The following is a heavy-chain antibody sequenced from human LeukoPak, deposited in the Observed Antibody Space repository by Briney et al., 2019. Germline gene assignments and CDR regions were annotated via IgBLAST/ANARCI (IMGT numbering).Heavy chain of an antibody. CDR1: GFTFSSYG. J-gene: IGHJ4*02. V-gene: IGHV3-30*02. CDR3: AKGRCSSTSCAIDY. Sequence: GGSLRLSCAASGFTFSSYGMHWVRQAPGKGLEWVAFIRYDGSNKYYADSVKGRFTISRDNSKNTLYLQMNSLRAEDTAVYYCAKGRCSSTSCAIDYWGQGTLVTVSS. D-gene: IGHD2-2*01. CDR2: IRYDGSNK.